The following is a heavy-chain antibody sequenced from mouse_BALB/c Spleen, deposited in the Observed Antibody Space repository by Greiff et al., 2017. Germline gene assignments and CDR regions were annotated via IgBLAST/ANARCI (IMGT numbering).Heavy chain of an antibody. CDR1: EYEFPSHD. CDR3: ARHGGNYPIPWFAY. V-gene: IGHV5-2*03. CDR2: ITSDGGST. D-gene: IGHD1-1*01. Sequence: EVKLVESGGGLVQPGESLKLSCESNEYEFPSHDMSWVRKTPEKRLELVAAITSDGGSTYYPDTMERRFIISRDNTKKTLYLQMSSLRSEDTALYYCARHGGNYPIPWFAYWGEGTLVTVSA. J-gene: IGHJ3*01.